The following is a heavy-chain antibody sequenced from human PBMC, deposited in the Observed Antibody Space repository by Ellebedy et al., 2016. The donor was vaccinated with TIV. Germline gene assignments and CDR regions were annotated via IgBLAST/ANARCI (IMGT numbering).Heavy chain of an antibody. CDR2: IYYSGNT. V-gene: IGHV4-39*07. D-gene: IGHD3-3*01. J-gene: IGHJ4*02. CDR1: GGSVSSGSYF. CDR3: ARILRGGSNGDYFDY. Sequence: MPSETLSLTCTVSGGSVSSGSYFWGWIRQPPGKGLEWIGTIYYSGNTFYNPSLSGRVTISVDTSKNQFSLKLSSVTAADTAVYYCARILRGGSNGDYFDYWGQGTQVTASS.